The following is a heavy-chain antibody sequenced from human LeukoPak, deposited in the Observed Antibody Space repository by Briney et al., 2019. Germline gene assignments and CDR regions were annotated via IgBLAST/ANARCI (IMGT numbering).Heavy chain of an antibody. CDR3: ARDNNYGTGSDY. CDR1: GFTFSSYS. D-gene: IGHD5-18*01. V-gene: IGHV3-21*06. Sequence: GGSLRLSCAASGFTFSSYSMNWVRQAPGKGLEWVSSISSSGNNKYYAESVKGRFTISRDNAKNSLYLQMNSLRAEDMAAYYCARDNNYGTGSDYWGQGTLVTVSS. J-gene: IGHJ4*02. CDR2: ISSSGNNK.